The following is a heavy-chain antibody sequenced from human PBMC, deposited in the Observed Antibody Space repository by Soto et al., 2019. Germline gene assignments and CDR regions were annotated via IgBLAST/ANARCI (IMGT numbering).Heavy chain of an antibody. CDR3: ARDCGKGYGMDV. CDR2: ISSRSGTI. CDR1: GFTFTNYN. J-gene: IGHJ6*02. V-gene: IGHV3-48*02. Sequence: VQLVESGGGLVQPGGSPRLSCAASGFTFTNYNMNWVRQAPGKGLEWVSYISSRSGTIYYADSVKGRFTISRDNAKNSVYLQMNSLRDEDTAVYYCARDCGKGYGMDVWGQGTTVTVSS.